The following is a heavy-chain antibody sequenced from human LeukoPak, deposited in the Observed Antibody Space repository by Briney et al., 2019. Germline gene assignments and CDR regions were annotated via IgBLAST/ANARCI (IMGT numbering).Heavy chain of an antibody. V-gene: IGHV3-7*01. CDR2: ISPDGREK. CDR1: GCTFSNFW. J-gene: IGHJ4*02. D-gene: IGHD1-26*01. CDR3: ARDVNWDSD. Sequence: GGSLRLSCSASGCTFSNFWMTWVRQAPGKGLECLANISPDGREKYYMDSVKGRCTISSDNTKNSLYLQTRSLRAEDTPVYYCARDVNWDSDWGQGTLVTVSS.